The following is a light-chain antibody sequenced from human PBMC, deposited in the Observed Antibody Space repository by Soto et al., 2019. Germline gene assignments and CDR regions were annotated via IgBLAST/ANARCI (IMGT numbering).Light chain of an antibody. Sequence: DIRLTQSPSFLSASVGDRVTTTCGASQGIASYLAWYQQNPGKAPKLLLYAASTLQSGVPSRFSGSGSGAELTITISSMKTEDIATYYCQQYDILPITFGRGTRLEI. CDR1: QGIASY. J-gene: IGKJ5*01. V-gene: IGKV1-9*01. CDR2: AAS. CDR3: QQYDILPIT.